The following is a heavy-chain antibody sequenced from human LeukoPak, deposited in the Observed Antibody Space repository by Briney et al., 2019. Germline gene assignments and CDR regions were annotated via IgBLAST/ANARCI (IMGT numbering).Heavy chain of an antibody. CDR3: ARVGRYCSGGSCLDY. D-gene: IGHD2-15*01. CDR1: GFTFSSYG. Sequence: GRSLRLPCAASGFTFSSYGMHWVRQAPGKGLEWVAVIWYDGSNKYYADSVKGRFTISRDNSKNTLYLQMNSLRAEDTAVYYCARVGRYCSGGSCLDYWGQGTLVTVSS. CDR2: IWYDGSNK. J-gene: IGHJ4*02. V-gene: IGHV3-33*01.